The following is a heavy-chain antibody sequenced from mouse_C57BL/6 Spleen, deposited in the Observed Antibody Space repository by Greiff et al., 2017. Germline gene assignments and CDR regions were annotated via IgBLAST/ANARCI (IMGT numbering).Heavy chain of an antibody. D-gene: IGHD1-2*01. V-gene: IGHV5-17*01. Sequence: EVQGVESGGGLVKPGGSLKLSCAASGFTFSAYGMHWVRQAPEKGLEWVAYISSGSSTIYYAETVKGRFTISRDNATNTLFLQMTSMRSEDTAMYYCARRLPWYFGVWGTGTTVTVSS. CDR1: GFTFSAYG. CDR2: ISSGSSTI. CDR3: ARRLPWYFGV. J-gene: IGHJ1*03.